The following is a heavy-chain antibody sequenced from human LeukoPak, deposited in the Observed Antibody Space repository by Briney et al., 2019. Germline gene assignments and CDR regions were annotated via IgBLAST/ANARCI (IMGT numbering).Heavy chain of an antibody. CDR2: IRSQGYGGAP. Sequence: GGSLRLSCEASGFTFKAYWMSWVRQAPGKGLEWVGFIRSQGYGGAPEYAASVKGRFSIARDDSKSIAYLQMSSLKVEDTGLYYCTRSTVIADSFDYWGQGILVTVSS. CDR3: TRSTVIADSFDY. V-gene: IGHV3-49*04. CDR1: GFTFKAYW. D-gene: IGHD4-17*01. J-gene: IGHJ4*02.